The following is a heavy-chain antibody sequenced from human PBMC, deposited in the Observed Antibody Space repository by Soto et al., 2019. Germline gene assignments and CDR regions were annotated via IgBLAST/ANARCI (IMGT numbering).Heavy chain of an antibody. D-gene: IGHD6-19*01. CDR1: GFTFSSYA. J-gene: IGHJ4*02. CDR2: NSSSSSTI. CDR3: ARVEYSSGWLQTYYFDY. V-gene: IGHV3-48*01. Sequence: PGGSLRLSCAASGFTFSSYAMSWVRQAPGKGLEWVSYNSSSSSTIYYADSVKGRFTISRDNAKNSLYLQMNSLRAEDTAVYYCARVEYSSGWLQTYYFDYWGQGTLVTVSS.